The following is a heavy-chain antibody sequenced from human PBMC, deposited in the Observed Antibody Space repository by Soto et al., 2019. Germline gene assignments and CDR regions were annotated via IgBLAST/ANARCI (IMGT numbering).Heavy chain of an antibody. Sequence: GGSLRLSCAASGFTYSSYAMHWVRQAPGKGLEWVAVISYDGSNKYYADSVKGRFTISRDNSKNTLYLQMNSLRAEDTAVYYCAKVSAAAGTNLEGYFDLWGRGTLVTVSS. V-gene: IGHV3-30*04. CDR1: GFTYSSYA. J-gene: IGHJ2*01. CDR3: AKVSAAAGTNLEGYFDL. D-gene: IGHD6-13*01. CDR2: ISYDGSNK.